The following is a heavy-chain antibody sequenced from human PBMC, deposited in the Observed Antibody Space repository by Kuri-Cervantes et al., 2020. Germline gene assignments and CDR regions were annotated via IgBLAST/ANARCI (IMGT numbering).Heavy chain of an antibody. J-gene: IGHJ3*02. V-gene: IGHV3-48*02. CDR3: ARGPGYSYGWRDAFDI. D-gene: IGHD5-18*01. CDR2: ISSSSSTI. Sequence: CAASGFTFSSYGMNWVRQAPGKGLEWVSYISSSSSTIYYADSVKGRFTISRDNAKNSLYLQMNSLRDEDTAVYYCARGPGYSYGWRDAFDIWGQGTMVTVSS. CDR1: GFTFSSYG.